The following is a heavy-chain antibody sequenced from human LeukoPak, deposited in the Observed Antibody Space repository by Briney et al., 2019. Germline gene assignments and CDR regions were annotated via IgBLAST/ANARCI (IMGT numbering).Heavy chain of an antibody. CDR1: GGTFSSYE. CDR2: MDPNSGDT. Sequence: ASVKVSCKASGGTFSSYEISWVRQATGQGLECMGWMDPNSGDTNYAQRFQGRVTISRNTSISTAYMEVSSLTSEDTALYFCARGRGLWGELLTFWGQGTLVTVSS. J-gene: IGHJ4*02. CDR3: ARGRGLWGELLTF. V-gene: IGHV1-8*03. D-gene: IGHD3-9*01.